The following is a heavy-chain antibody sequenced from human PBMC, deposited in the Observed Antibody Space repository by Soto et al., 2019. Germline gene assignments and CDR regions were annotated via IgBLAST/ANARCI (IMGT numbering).Heavy chain of an antibody. Sequence: EVQVVASGGGLVQPGGSLRLSCSFTFSMYSMNWVRQAPGKGLEWVASISSGGTYIKYADSVKGRFTISRDNAKNSVSLQMNSLRVDDTAVYFCTRDQGGSYDSWFDPWGQGTLVTVSS. D-gene: IGHD1-26*01. CDR2: ISSGGTYI. J-gene: IGHJ5*02. V-gene: IGHV3-21*01. CDR1: FTFSMYS. CDR3: TRDQGGSYDSWFDP.